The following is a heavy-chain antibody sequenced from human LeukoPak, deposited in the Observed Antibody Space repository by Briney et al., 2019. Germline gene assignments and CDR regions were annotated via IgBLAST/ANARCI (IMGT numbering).Heavy chain of an antibody. J-gene: IGHJ5*02. CDR1: GFTFSSYE. D-gene: IGHD2-15*01. CDR2: ISSSGSSI. V-gene: IGHV3-48*03. Sequence: GGSLRLSCAASGFTFSSYEMNWVRHAPGKGLEWVSYISSSGSSIFYADSVKGRFTISRDNAKNSLYLQMNSLRAEDTAMYYCARGYCSGGNCYPRDWFDPWGQRTLVTVSS. CDR3: ARGYCSGGNCYPRDWFDP.